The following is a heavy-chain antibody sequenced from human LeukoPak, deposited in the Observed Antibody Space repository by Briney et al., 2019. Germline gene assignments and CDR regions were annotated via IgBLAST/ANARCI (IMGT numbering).Heavy chain of an antibody. CDR2: IIPIFGTA. CDR1: GGTFSSYA. CDR3: ARVVVAATPPYYYYYGMDV. Sequence: SVKVSCKASGGTFSSYAISWVRQAPGQGLEWMGGIIPIFGTANYAQKFQGRVTITADESTSTAYMELSSLRSEDTAVYYCARVVVAATPPYYYYYGMDVWGQGTTVTVSS. J-gene: IGHJ6*02. D-gene: IGHD2-15*01. V-gene: IGHV1-69*13.